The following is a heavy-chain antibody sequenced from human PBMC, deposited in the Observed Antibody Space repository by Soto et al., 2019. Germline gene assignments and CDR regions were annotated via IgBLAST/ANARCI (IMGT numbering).Heavy chain of an antibody. V-gene: IGHV1-69*13. D-gene: IGHD5-12*01. CDR3: AKDGGKDGYFGNWFDP. Sequence: SVKVSCKASGGTFSNYAITWVRQAPGQGLEWLGRIIPIFGSANFAQKFQGRVTLTADESTTTAYMELSNLRSDDTAVYYCAKDGGKDGYFGNWFDPRGQGTLVNVS. J-gene: IGHJ5*02. CDR1: GGTFSNYA. CDR2: IIPIFGSA.